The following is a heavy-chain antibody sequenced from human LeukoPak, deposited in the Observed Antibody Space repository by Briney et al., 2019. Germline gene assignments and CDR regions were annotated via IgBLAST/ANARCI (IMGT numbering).Heavy chain of an antibody. CDR3: ARDLVAIVPEPGGFDY. J-gene: IGHJ4*02. CDR1: GGSISSSSYY. CDR2: IYYSGST. V-gene: IGHV4-39*07. Sequence: SETLSLTCTVSGGSISSSSYYWGWIRQPPGKGLEWIGSIYYSGSTYYNPSLKSRVTISVDTSKNQFSLKLSSVTAADTAVYYCARDLVAIVPEPGGFDYWGQGTLVTVSS. D-gene: IGHD2/OR15-2a*01.